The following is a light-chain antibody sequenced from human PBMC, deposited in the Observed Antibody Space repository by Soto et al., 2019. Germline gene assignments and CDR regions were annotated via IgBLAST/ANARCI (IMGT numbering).Light chain of an antibody. CDR2: DAS. CDR3: QQCRNWPLT. J-gene: IGKJ4*01. V-gene: IGKV3-15*01. Sequence: EIVMTQSPATLSVSPGEGATLSCKASQNVYNNLAWYQQRPGQPPRLLIYDASTRATGISARFSGSGYGTEFTLSISCLQSEDFAVYFSQQCRNWPLTCGGGTKV. CDR1: QNVYNN.